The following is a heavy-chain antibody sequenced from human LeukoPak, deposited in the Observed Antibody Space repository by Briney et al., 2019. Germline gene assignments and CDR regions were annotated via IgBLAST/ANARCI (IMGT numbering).Heavy chain of an antibody. D-gene: IGHD3-9*01. J-gene: IGHJ3*02. CDR2: INPNSGGT. CDR3: ARERNAAGYPKGPRGGDAFDI. CDR1: GYTFTGYY. Sequence: ASVKVSCKASGYTFTGYYMHWVRQAPGQGLEWMGWINPNSGGTNYAQKFQGRVTMTRDTSISTAYMELSRLRSDDTAVYYCARERNAAGYPKGPRGGDAFDIWGQGTMVTVSS. V-gene: IGHV1-2*02.